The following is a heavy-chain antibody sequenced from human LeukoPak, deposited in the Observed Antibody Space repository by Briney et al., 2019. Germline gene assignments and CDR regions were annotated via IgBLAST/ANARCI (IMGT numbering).Heavy chain of an antibody. V-gene: IGHV3-21*04. CDR1: GFTFSSYS. CDR2: ISSSGSTI. CDR3: ARDRLWDCSSTSCSDAFDI. J-gene: IGHJ3*02. Sequence: PGGSLRLSCAASGFTFSSYSMNWVRQAPGKGLEWVSSISSSGSTIYYADSVKGRFTISRDNAKNSLYLQMNSLRAEDTAVYYCARDRLWDCSSTSCSDAFDIWGQGTMVTVSS. D-gene: IGHD2-2*01.